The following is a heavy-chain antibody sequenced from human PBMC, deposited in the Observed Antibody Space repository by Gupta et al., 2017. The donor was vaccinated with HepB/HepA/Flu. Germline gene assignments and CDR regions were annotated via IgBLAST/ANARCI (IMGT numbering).Heavy chain of an antibody. D-gene: IGHD2-8*02. CDR1: GFTFSNAW. V-gene: IGHV3-15*01. CDR2: IKSTPDGGTT. J-gene: IGHJ4*02. CDR3: IGGLLGA. Sequence: VKPGGSLRLSCEASGFTFSNAWMSWVRQPPGKGLEWVGHIKSTPDGGTTEYAAPVKGRFTISRDDSKNTVYLQMNSLKTEDTAVYDCIGGLLGAGGQGTIVTVFS.